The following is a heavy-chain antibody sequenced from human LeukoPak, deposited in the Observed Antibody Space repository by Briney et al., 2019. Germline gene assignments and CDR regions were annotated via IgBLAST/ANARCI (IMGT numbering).Heavy chain of an antibody. D-gene: IGHD4-17*01. V-gene: IGHV1-18*01. CDR2: ISTSNGNT. CDR1: GYTFTSYG. J-gene: IGHJ4*02. CDR3: VRDNDYVPAY. Sequence: ASVKVSCKASGYTFTSYGISWVRQAPGQGLEWMAWISTSNGNTSFAQKFQGRVTMTTDTFTSTAYMELGSLRSDDTAVYYCVRDNDYVPAYWGQGTLVIVSS.